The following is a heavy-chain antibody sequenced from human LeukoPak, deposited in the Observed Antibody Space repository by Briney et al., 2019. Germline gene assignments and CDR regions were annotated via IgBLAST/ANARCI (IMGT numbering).Heavy chain of an antibody. CDR3: ARDLVAAGGRDY. Sequence: GGSLRLSCAASGFTFSSYGMHWVRQAPGKGLEWVAVIWYDGSNKYYADSVKGRFTISRDNSKNTLYLQMNSLRAEDTAVYYCARDLVAAGGRDYWGQGTLATVSS. D-gene: IGHD2-15*01. J-gene: IGHJ4*02. CDR1: GFTFSSYG. CDR2: IWYDGSNK. V-gene: IGHV3-33*01.